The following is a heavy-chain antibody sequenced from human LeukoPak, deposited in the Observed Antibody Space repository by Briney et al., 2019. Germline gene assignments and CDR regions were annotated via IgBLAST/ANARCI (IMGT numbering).Heavy chain of an antibody. CDR1: GGSFSGYY. Sequence: PSETLSLTCAVYGGSFSGYYWSWLRQPPGKGLEWIGEIDHSGSTNYNPSLKSRVTISVDTSKNQFSLKLSSVTAADTAVYYCAREITTSGFDYWGQGTLVTVSS. CDR3: AREITTSGFDY. D-gene: IGHD1-1*01. V-gene: IGHV4-34*01. J-gene: IGHJ4*02. CDR2: IDHSGST.